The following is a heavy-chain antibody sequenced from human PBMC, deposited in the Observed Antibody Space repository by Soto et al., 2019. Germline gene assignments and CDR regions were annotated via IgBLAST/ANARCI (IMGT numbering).Heavy chain of an antibody. D-gene: IGHD6-19*01. CDR1: GFSFSNYA. CDR2: ISSTGGTT. Sequence: EVQLLESGGGLVQRGGSLRLSCAASGFSFSNYAMTWVRQAPGKGLELVSGISSTGGTTYYADSVKGRVTISRDDSTNTVYLQMNSLRAEDTAIYYWAKVGIGCSDAFHIWCQVTVVTVAS. V-gene: IGHV3-23*01. CDR3: AKVGIGCSDAFHI. J-gene: IGHJ3*02.